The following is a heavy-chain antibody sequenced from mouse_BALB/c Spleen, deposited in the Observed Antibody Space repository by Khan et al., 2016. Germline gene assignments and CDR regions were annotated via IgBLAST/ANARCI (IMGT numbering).Heavy chain of an antibody. V-gene: IGHV3-2*02. CDR3: ARLERAWFAY. CDR2: INYSGST. CDR1: GYSITSDYA. Sequence: EVQLQESGPGLVKPSQSLSLTCTVTGYSITSDYAWNWIRQFPGNKLEWMGYINYSGSTSYNPSLKSRISITRDTSKNQFFMQLNSSTTEDTATNDCARLERAWFAYWGQGTLVTVSA. J-gene: IGHJ3*01.